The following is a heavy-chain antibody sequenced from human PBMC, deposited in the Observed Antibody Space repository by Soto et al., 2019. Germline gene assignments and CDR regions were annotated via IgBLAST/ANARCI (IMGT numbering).Heavy chain of an antibody. Sequence: QVQLVESGGGVVQPGRSLRLSCAASGFTFSSYGMHWVRQAPGKGLEWVAVISYDGSNKYYADSVKGRFTISRDNSKNTLYLQMNSLRAEDTVVYYCATLTGGMDVWGQGTTVTVSS. J-gene: IGHJ6*02. V-gene: IGHV3-30*03. CDR2: ISYDGSNK. CDR1: GFTFSSYG. CDR3: ATLTGGMDV.